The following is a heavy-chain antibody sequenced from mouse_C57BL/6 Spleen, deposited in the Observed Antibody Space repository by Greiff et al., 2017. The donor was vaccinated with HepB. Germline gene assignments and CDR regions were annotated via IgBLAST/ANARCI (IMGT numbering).Heavy chain of an antibody. J-gene: IGHJ1*03. Sequence: EVQGVESGGGLVQPKGSLKLSCAASGFSFNTYAMNWVRQAPGKGLEWVARIRSKSNNYATYYADSVKDRFTISRDDSESMLYLQMNNLKTEDTAMCYCVRKVRGRLDWYFDVWGTGTTVTVSS. CDR1: GFSFNTYA. V-gene: IGHV10-1*01. CDR2: IRSKSNNYAT. CDR3: VRKVRGRLDWYFDV.